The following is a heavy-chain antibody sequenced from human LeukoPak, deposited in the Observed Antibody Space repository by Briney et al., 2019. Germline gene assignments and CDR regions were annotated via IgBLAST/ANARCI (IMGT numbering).Heavy chain of an antibody. V-gene: IGHV4-59*01. CDR2: IYYSGST. D-gene: IGHD3-10*01. CDR3: AREKYRGTGSFFDY. Sequence: PSETLSLTCTVSGSSISSYSWSWIRQPPGKGLEWIGYIYYSGSTNYNPSLKSRVTISPDTSKNQFSLKLSSVTAADTAVYYCAREKYRGTGSFFDYWGQGTLVTVSS. J-gene: IGHJ4*02. CDR1: GSSISSYS.